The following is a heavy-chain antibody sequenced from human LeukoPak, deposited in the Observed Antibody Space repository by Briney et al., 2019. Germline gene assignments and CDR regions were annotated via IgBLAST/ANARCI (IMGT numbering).Heavy chain of an antibody. D-gene: IGHD4-17*01. V-gene: IGHV4-34*01. CDR2: INHSGST. CDR1: GGSFSGYY. J-gene: IGHJ4*02. CDR3: ARGVKPTVTHFGY. Sequence: SETLSPTCAVYGGSFSGYYWSWIRQPPGKGLEWIGEINHSGSTNYNPSLKSRVTISGDTSKNQFSLKLSSVTAADTAVYYCARGVKPTVTHFGYWGQGTLVTVSS.